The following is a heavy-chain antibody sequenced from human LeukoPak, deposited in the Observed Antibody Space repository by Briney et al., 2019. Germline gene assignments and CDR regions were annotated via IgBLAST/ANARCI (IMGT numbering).Heavy chain of an antibody. V-gene: IGHV3-11*04. CDR1: GFTFSDYY. CDR2: ISSSGSTI. J-gene: IGHJ4*02. CDR3: ARDQINSSGNKPPFDY. D-gene: IGHD1-26*01. Sequence: GGSLRLSCAASGFTFSDYYMSWIRQAPGKRLEWISYISSSGSTIYYIDSVKGRFTISRDNAKNSLYLQMNSLRAEDTAVYYCARDQINSSGNKPPFDYWGRGTLVTVSS.